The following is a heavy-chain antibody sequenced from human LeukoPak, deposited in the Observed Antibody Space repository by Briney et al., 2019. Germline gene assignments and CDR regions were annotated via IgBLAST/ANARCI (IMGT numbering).Heavy chain of an antibody. CDR3: SRGYYDSSGFDAFDI. D-gene: IGHD3-22*01. J-gene: IGHJ3*02. CDR1: GYTFTSYG. V-gene: IGHV1-18*01. CDR2: ISAYNGNT. Sequence: ASVKVSCKASGYTFTSYGISWVRQAPGQGLEWMGWISAYNGNTNYAQKLQGRVTMTTDTSSSTAYMELRSLRSDDTAVYYCSRGYYDSSGFDAFDIWGQGTMVTVSS.